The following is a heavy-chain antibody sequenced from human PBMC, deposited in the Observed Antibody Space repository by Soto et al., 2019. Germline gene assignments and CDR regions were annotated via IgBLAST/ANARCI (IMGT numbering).Heavy chain of an antibody. Sequence: QLQLQESGPGLVKPSETLSLTCTVSGGSISSSSYYWGWIRQPRGKGLDWIGSIYYSGSTYYNPSLKSRVTISVDTSKNQFSLKLSSVTAADTAVYYCARTISSSWIDYWGQGTLVTVSS. V-gene: IGHV4-39*01. J-gene: IGHJ4*02. D-gene: IGHD6-13*01. CDR3: ARTISSSWIDY. CDR1: GGSISSSSYY. CDR2: IYYSGST.